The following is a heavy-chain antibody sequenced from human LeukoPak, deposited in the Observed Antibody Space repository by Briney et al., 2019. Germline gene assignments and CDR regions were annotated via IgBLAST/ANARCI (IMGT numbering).Heavy chain of an antibody. V-gene: IGHV1-69*05. Sequence: SVKVSCKASGGTFSSYAISWVRRAPGQGLEWMGRIIPIFGTANYAQKFQGRVTITTDESTSTAYMELSSLRSEDTAVYYCARDERGGGVDSSGYSNYWGQGTLVTVSS. CDR3: ARDERGGGVDSSGYSNY. J-gene: IGHJ4*02. D-gene: IGHD3-22*01. CDR1: GGTFSSYA. CDR2: IIPIFGTA.